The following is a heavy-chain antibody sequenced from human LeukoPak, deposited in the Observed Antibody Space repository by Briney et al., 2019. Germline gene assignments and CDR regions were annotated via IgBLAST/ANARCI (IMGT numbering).Heavy chain of an antibody. V-gene: IGHV4-59*01. J-gene: IGHJ6*04. CDR3: ARLARLTLIRGVTGYHSLDV. Sequence: SETLSLTCTVSGGSINSFYWSWIRQPHGGGLEWIGYIYYGGSTNYNPSLKSRVTISVDASKNQFSLWLSSVTAADTAVYYCARLARLTLIRGVTGYHSLDVWGKGTKVTVSS. CDR1: GGSINSFY. CDR2: IYYGGST. D-gene: IGHD3-10*01.